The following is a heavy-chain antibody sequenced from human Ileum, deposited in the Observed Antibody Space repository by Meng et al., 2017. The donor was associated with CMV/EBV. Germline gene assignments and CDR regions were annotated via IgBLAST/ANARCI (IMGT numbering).Heavy chain of an antibody. D-gene: IGHD3-22*01. Sequence: ASVKVSCKASQYSLNDFYVHWVRQAPGQGLEWMGIMNPNAGFTSSAQKFQGRVSMTRDTSTRTLYMELSSLTPEDTAIYYCAITMIDVGMHNAMDVWGQGTTVTVSS. CDR2: MNPNAGFT. J-gene: IGHJ6*02. CDR3: AITMIDVGMHNAMDV. V-gene: IGHV1-46*02. CDR1: QYSLNDFY.